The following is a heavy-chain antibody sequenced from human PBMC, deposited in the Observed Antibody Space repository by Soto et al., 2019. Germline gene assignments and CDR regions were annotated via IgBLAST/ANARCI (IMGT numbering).Heavy chain of an antibody. CDR1: GGSISGYY. J-gene: IGHJ4*02. D-gene: IGHD6-13*01. CDR2: IYYSGST. V-gene: IGHV4-59*01. Sequence: SETLSLTCAFSGGSISGYYWNWIRQPPGKGLEWIGYIYYSGSTNYNPSLKSRVTISVDTSKNQFSLKLSSVTAADTAVYYCARSPFSSPLLDYWGQGTLVTVSS. CDR3: ARSPFSSPLLDY.